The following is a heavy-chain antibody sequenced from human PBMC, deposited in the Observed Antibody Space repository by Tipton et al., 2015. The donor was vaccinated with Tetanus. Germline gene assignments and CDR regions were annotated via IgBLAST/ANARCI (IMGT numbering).Heavy chain of an antibody. Sequence: GSLRLSCGISGFTFSTTKMNWVRQAPGRGLEWVSSISSTSRYINYAASLEGRFTISRDNAKNSVHLLMESLRVDDTAIYYCVTGKSFDYWGQGALVTVSS. J-gene: IGHJ4*02. V-gene: IGHV3-21*01. CDR1: GFTFSTTK. CDR2: ISSTSRYI. CDR3: VTGKSFDY.